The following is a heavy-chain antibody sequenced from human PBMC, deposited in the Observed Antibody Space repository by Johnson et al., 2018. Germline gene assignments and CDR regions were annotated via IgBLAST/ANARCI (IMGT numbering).Heavy chain of an antibody. CDR3: AREYSDWFDP. Sequence: QVQLVESGAEVKKXGSSVKVSCKASGGTFSSYAISWVRQAPGQGLEWMGGIIPIFGTANYAQKFQGRVPITADESTSTAYMERSSLRSEDTAVYYCAREYSDWFDPWGQGTLVTVSS. J-gene: IGHJ5*02. V-gene: IGHV1-69*01. CDR1: GGTFSSYA. D-gene: IGHD4-11*01. CDR2: IIPIFGTA.